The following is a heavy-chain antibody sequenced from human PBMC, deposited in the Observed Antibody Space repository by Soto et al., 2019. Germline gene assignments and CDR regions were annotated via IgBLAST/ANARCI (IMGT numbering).Heavy chain of an antibody. J-gene: IGHJ6*02. Sequence: EVQLVESGGGLVQPGRSLRLSCAASGFTFDDYAMHWVRQAPGKGLEWVSGISWNSGSIGYADSVKGRFTISRDNAKNSLYLQMNSLRTEDTALYYCAKDFELTGRPYYYYYGMDVWGQGTTVTVSS. V-gene: IGHV3-9*01. D-gene: IGHD1-20*01. CDR1: GFTFDDYA. CDR3: AKDFELTGRPYYYYYGMDV. CDR2: ISWNSGSI.